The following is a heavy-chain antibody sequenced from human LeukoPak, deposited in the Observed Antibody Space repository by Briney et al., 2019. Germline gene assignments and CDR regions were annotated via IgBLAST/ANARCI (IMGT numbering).Heavy chain of an antibody. CDR3: ALWESSSWVYYGMDV. J-gene: IGHJ6*02. CDR1: GGTFSSYA. CDR2: IIPIFGTA. Sequence: GASVKVSCKASGGTFSSYAISWVRQAPGQGLEWMGGIIPIFGTANYAQKFQGRVTITADESTSTAYMELSSLRSEDTAVYYCALWESSSWVYYGMDVWGQGTTVTVSS. D-gene: IGHD6-13*01. V-gene: IGHV1-69*01.